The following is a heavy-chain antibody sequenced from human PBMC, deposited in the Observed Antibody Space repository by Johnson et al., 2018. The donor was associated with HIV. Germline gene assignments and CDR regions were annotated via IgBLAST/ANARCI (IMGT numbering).Heavy chain of an antibody. V-gene: IGHV3-7*01. CDR2: IKPDGSVK. Sequence: VQLVESGGGLVQPGGSLRLSCVVSGFSFTTIMTWLRQAPGKGLEWVASIKPDGSVKDYVVSVKGRFTISRDNAKNSLYLQMNSLRAEDTAVYYCARERATLWFRASGAAFDIWGQGTMVTVSA. CDR3: ARERATLWFRASGAAFDI. CDR1: GFSFTTI. D-gene: IGHD3-10*01. J-gene: IGHJ3*02.